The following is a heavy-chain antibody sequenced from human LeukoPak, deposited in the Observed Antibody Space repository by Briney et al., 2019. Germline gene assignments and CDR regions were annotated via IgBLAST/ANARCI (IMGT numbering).Heavy chain of an antibody. J-gene: IGHJ6*02. CDR1: GGSISSGGYY. CDR2: IYYSGST. CDR3: ARLFGVATAVTDYYYGMDV. D-gene: IGHD4-23*01. V-gene: IGHV4-31*03. Sequence: PSETLSLTCTVSGGSISSGGYYWRWVRQHPGKGLEWLGYIYYSGSTYYNPSLKSRVTISVDTSKNQFSLKLSSVTAADTAVYYCARLFGVATAVTDYYYGMDVWGQGTTVTVSS.